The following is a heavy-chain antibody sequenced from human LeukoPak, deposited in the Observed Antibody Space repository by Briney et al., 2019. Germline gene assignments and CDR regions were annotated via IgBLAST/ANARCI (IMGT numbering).Heavy chain of an antibody. CDR3: AREWRTRGFRSGWHIHFDY. J-gene: IGHJ4*02. CDR2: ISSSSSYI. V-gene: IGHV3-21*01. D-gene: IGHD6-19*01. CDR1: GFTFSSYS. Sequence: PGGSLRLSCAASGFTFSSYSMNWVRQAPGKGLEWVSSISSSSSYICYADSVKGRFTISRDNAKNSLYLQMNSLRAEDTAVYYCAREWRTRGFRSGWHIHFDYWGQGTLVTVSS.